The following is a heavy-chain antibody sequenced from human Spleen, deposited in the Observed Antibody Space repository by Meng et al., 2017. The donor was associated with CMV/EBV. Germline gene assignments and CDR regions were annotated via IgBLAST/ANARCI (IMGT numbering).Heavy chain of an antibody. CDR2: ISAYNGNT. CDR3: ARDATRRDFWSGYYNY. J-gene: IGHJ4*02. CDR1: GYTFTSYG. Sequence: SVKVSCKASGYTFTSYGISWVRQAPGQGLEWMGWISAYNGNTNYAQKLQGRVTMTTDTSTSTAYMELRSLRSDDTAVYYCARDATRRDFWSGYYNYWGQGTLVTVSS. D-gene: IGHD3-3*01. V-gene: IGHV1-18*01.